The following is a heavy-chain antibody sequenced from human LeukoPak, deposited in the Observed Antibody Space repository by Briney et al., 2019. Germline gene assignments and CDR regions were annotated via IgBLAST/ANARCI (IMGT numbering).Heavy chain of an antibody. J-gene: IGHJ5*02. V-gene: IGHV4-61*02. Sequence: PSETLSLTCTVSGSSISSGSYYWSWIRQPAGKGLEWIGRIYTSGSTNYNPSLKSRVTISVDTSKNQFSLKLSSVTAADTAVYYCARVLLGYSSSQGWFDPWGQGTLVTVSS. CDR2: IYTSGST. D-gene: IGHD6-13*01. CDR3: ARVLLGYSSSQGWFDP. CDR1: GSSISSGSYY.